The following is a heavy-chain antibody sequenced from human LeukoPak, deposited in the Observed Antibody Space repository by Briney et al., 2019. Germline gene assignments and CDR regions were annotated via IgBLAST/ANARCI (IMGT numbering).Heavy chain of an antibody. CDR3: ASLYGMDL. Sequence: GGSLRLSCAASRFTFSRYWMSWVRQAPGKGLEWVANIKQDGSEKYYVDSVKGRFTISRDNAANSVYLQMSSLRAEDTAVYYCASLYGMDLWGQGTTVTVSS. CDR2: IKQDGSEK. CDR1: RFTFSRYW. J-gene: IGHJ6*02. V-gene: IGHV3-7*01.